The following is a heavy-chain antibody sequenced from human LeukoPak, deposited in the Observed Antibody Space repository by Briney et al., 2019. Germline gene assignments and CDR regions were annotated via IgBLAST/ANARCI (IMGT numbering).Heavy chain of an antibody. Sequence: SETLSLTCAVYGGSLSDDSWTWLRQSPGGGLEWIGEINHSGLTKYNPSLKSRVSLSVEMSKKQISLKLTSVTAADTAVYYCARERRSPGIKCFDPWGQGTLVTVSS. D-gene: IGHD5-12*01. CDR3: ARERRSPGIKCFDP. V-gene: IGHV4-34*01. J-gene: IGHJ5*02. CDR2: INHSGLT. CDR1: GGSLSDDS.